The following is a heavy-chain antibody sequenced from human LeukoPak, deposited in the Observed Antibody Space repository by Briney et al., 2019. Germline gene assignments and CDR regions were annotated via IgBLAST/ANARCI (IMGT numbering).Heavy chain of an antibody. CDR2: INTDGTIT. CDR3: ARDSRYYYDSSGYYQDY. V-gene: IGHV3-74*01. CDR1: YSTISSYM. J-gene: IGHJ4*02. Sequence: GSSMRLSCASSYSTISSYMMHWLRDPRQKRAVRVTHINTDGTITGYADSVRGRFTISRDNAKNTLYVQMNSLRAEDTAVYYCARDSRYYYDSSGYYQDYWGQGTLVTVSS. D-gene: IGHD3-22*01.